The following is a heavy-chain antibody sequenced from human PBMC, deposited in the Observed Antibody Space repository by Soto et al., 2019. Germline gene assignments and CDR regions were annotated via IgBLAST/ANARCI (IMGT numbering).Heavy chain of an antibody. CDR1: GGSISSGGYY. V-gene: IGHV4-31*03. J-gene: IGHJ6*02. D-gene: IGHD3-10*01. CDR3: ARFGELSPYYYYYGMDV. CDR2: IYYSGST. Sequence: QVQLQESGPGLVKPSQTLSLTCTVSGGSISSGGYYWSWIRQHPGKGLEWIGYIYYSGSTYYNPSLKSRVTISVDTSTNQFSLKLISVTAADTAVYYCARFGELSPYYYYYGMDVWGQGTTVTVSS.